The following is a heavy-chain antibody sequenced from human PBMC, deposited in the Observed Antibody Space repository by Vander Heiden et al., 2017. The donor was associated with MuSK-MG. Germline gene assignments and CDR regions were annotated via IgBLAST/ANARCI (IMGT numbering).Heavy chain of an antibody. D-gene: IGHD2-2*02. J-gene: IGHJ6*03. V-gene: IGHV3-7*01. CDR3: ARVEVVPAAIDDYFYYYMDV. Sequence: EWVANIKQDGSEKYCVDSVKGRFTISRDNAKNSLYLQMDNLRAEDTALYYCARVEVVPAAIDDYFYYYMDVWGKGTTVTVSS. CDR2: IKQDGSEK.